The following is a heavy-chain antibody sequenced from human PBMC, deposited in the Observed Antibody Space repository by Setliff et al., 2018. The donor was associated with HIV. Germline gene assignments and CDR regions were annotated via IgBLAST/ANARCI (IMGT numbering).Heavy chain of an antibody. CDR1: GFTFSIYS. V-gene: IGHV3-48*01. Sequence: GGSLRLSCAASGFTFSIYSMNWVRQAPGKGLEWVSYISSGSSTTYYADSVKGRFTISRDNSKNTLYLQMNSLRAEDTAVYYCARVSPWFDPWGQGTLVTVSS. J-gene: IGHJ5*02. CDR3: ARVSPWFDP. CDR2: ISSGSSTT.